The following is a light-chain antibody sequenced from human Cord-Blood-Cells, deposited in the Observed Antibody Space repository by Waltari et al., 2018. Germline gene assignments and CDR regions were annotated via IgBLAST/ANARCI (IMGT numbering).Light chain of an antibody. CDR2: EGS. Sequence: QSALPQPAPVSGSPGQSNTISCTAPTSYFGGFNLVSRYQQHPGKAPKLMIYEGSKLPSGVSNRFSGSKSGNTASLTISGLQAEDEADYYCCSYAGSSTFVVFGGGTKLTVL. V-gene: IGLV2-23*03. CDR1: TSYFGGFNL. J-gene: IGLJ2*01. CDR3: CSYAGSSTFVV.